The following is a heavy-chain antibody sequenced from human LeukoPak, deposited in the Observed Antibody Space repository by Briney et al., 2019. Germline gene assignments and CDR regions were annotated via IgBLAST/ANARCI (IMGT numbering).Heavy chain of an antibody. CDR2: IYYTGGT. CDR1: GGSVTSGGFY. J-gene: IGHJ5*02. CDR3: ARHSGSGSLSRPFDP. Sequence: SETLSLTCSVSGGSVTSGGFYWGWLRQPPGKGPEWIATIYYTGGTYYNPSLNSRVTVSIDTSKNQFSLRLTSVTATDTAVYHCARHSGSGSLSRPFDPWGQGTLVTVSS. V-gene: IGHV4-39*01. D-gene: IGHD3-10*01.